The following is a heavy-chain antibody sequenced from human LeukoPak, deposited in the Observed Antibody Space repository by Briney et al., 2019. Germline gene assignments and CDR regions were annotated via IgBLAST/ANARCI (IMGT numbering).Heavy chain of an antibody. D-gene: IGHD2-2*01. V-gene: IGHV4-4*07. J-gene: IGHJ4*02. CDR3: ARESPYCSSTSCYFDY. CDR2: IYTSGST. CDR1: GGSISSYY. Sequence: SETLSLTCTVSGGSISSYYWSWIRQPAGKGLEWIGRIYTSGSTNYNPSLKSRVTMSVDTSKNQFSLKLSSVTAADTAVYYCARESPYCSSTSCYFDYWGQGTLVTVSS.